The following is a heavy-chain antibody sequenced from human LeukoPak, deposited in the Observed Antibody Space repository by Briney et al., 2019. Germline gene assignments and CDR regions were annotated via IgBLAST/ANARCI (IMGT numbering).Heavy chain of an antibody. CDR3: ARVGYYGSGSYPYYFDY. CDR1: GYTFTGYY. J-gene: IGHJ4*02. CDR2: INPNSGGT. Sequence: GASVKVSCKASGYTFTGYYMHWVRQAPGQGLEWMGWINPNSGGTNYAQKLQGRVTMTTDTSTSTAYMELRSLRSDDTAVYYCARVGYYGSGSYPYYFDYWGQGTLVTVSS. D-gene: IGHD3-10*01. V-gene: IGHV1-2*02.